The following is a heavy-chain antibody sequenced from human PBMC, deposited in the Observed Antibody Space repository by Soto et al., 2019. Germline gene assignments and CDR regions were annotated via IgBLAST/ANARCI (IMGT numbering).Heavy chain of an antibody. Sequence: GASVKVSCTASGYTFTSYAMHCVRQAPGQRLEWMGWINAGNGNTKYSQKFQGRVTITRDTSASTAYMELSSLRSEDTAVYYCASGSGSYYECLDYWGQGTLVTVSS. CDR3: ASGSGSYYECLDY. J-gene: IGHJ4*02. CDR1: GYTFTSYA. V-gene: IGHV1-3*01. CDR2: INAGNGNT. D-gene: IGHD1-26*01.